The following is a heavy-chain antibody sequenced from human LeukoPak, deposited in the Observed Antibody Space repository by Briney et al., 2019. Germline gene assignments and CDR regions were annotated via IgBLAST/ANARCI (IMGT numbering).Heavy chain of an antibody. CDR3: AKSYYDSSGYSDY. CDR2: ISGSGGST. Sequence: GGSLRLSCAASGFTFSSYAMSWVRQAPGRGLEWVSAISGSGGSTYYADSVKGRFTISRDNSKNTLYLQMNSLRAEDTAVYYCAKSYYDSSGYSDYWGQGTLVTVSS. V-gene: IGHV3-23*01. CDR1: GFTFSSYA. J-gene: IGHJ4*02. D-gene: IGHD3-22*01.